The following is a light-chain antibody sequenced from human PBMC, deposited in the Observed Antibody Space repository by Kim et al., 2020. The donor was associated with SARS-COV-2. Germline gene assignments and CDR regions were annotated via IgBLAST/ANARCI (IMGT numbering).Light chain of an antibody. J-gene: IGKJ4*01. CDR3: QQYADGPRALT. V-gene: IGKV3-15*01. Sequence: PRERATLSCRASQSVSSNLAWYQQKPGQAPRLLIYGASTRATSIPARFSGGGSGTDFTLTISTLQSEDFAVYYCQQYADGPRALTFGGGTKVDIK. CDR2: GAS. CDR1: QSVSSN.